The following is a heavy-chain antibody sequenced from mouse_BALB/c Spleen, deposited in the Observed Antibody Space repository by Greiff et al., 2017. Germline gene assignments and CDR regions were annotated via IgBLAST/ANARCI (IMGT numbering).Heavy chain of an antibody. D-gene: IGHD1-2*01. CDR2: IYPGDGDT. CDR3: AIIIFAY. Sequence: QVQLKQSGAELARPGASVKLSCKASGYTFTSYWMQWVKQRPGQGLEWIGAIYPGDGDTRYTQKFKGKATLTADKSSSTAYMQLSSLASEDSAVYYCAIIIFAYWGQGTLVTVSA. CDR1: GYTFTSYW. V-gene: IGHV1-87*01. J-gene: IGHJ3*01.